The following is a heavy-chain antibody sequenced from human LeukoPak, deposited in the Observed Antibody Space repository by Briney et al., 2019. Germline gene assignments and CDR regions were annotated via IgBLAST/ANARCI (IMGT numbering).Heavy chain of an antibody. CDR2: IIPILGIA. D-gene: IGHD2-2*01. CDR1: GGTFSSYT. J-gene: IGHJ5*02. Sequence: SVKVSCKASGGTFSSYTISWVRHAPGQGLEWMGRIIPILGIANYAQKFQGRVTITADKSTSTAYMELSSLRSEDTAVYYCARDYCSSTSCLQWFDPWGQGTLVTVSS. V-gene: IGHV1-69*04. CDR3: ARDYCSSTSCLQWFDP.